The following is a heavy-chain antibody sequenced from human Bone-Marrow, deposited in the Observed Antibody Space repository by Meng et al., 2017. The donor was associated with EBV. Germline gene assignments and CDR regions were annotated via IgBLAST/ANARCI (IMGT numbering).Heavy chain of an antibody. D-gene: IGHD3-10*01. Sequence: VPLVQSGAGGKKPGSSVQVSCKTSGGTFSSYAISWVRQAPGQGLEWLGGLIPMFGAPNYAQKFQGRVTITADEYTSTHFMELSSLRSEDTAVYYCASESGRGYTPDYWGQGTLVTVSS. CDR2: LIPMFGAP. CDR1: GGTFSSYA. V-gene: IGHV1-69*01. J-gene: IGHJ4*02. CDR3: ASESGRGYTPDY.